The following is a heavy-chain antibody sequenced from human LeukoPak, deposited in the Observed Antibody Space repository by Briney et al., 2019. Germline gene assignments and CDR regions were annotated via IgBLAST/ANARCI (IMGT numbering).Heavy chain of an antibody. CDR2: ISYDDGSNR. V-gene: IGHV3-30*04. CDR1: GFTFSSHA. D-gene: IGHD6-6*01. CDR3: ARDNDPDYSSSPGWFDS. Sequence: GGSLRLSRAASGFTFSSHALHWVRQAPGKGLEWVAVISYDDGSNRYYADSVKGRFTISRDNSKNTLYLQMNSLRTEDTAVYYCARDNDPDYSSSPGWFDSWGQGTLVTVSS. J-gene: IGHJ5*01.